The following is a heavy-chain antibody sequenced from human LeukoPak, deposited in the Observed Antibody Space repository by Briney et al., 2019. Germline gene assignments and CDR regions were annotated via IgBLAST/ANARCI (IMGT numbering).Heavy chain of an antibody. CDR2: IYTSGST. J-gene: IGHJ5*02. D-gene: IGHD2-15*01. CDR3: ARDLAGYCSGGSCYVWFDP. V-gene: IGHV4-4*07. Sequence: SETLSLTCTVSGGSISSYYWSWIRQPAGKGLEWIGRIYTSGSTNYNPSLKSRVTMSVDTSKNQFSLKLSSVTAADTAVYYCARDLAGYCSGGSCYVWFDPWGQGTLVTVSS. CDR1: GGSISSYY.